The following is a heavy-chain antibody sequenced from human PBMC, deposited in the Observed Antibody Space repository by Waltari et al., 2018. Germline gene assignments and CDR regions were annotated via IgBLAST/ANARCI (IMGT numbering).Heavy chain of an antibody. D-gene: IGHD3-10*01. Sequence: QVQLVQSGAEVKKPGASVKVSCKASGYTFTSSYMHWVRQAPGQGLEWMGRINPSGGSTSYAQKFQGRVTMTRDTSTSTVYMELSSLRSEDTAVYYCARERITMVRGVILERPGNYYYYYGMDVWGQGTTVTVSS. CDR3: ARERITMVRGVILERPGNYYYYYGMDV. CDR2: INPSGGST. CDR1: GYTFTSSY. V-gene: IGHV1-46*01. J-gene: IGHJ6*02.